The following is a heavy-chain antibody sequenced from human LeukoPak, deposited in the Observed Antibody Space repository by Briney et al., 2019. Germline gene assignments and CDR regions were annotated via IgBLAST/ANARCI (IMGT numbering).Heavy chain of an antibody. Sequence: SETLSLTCTVSGGSISSHYWSWIRQPPGKGLEWIGYIYYGGSTNYNPSLKSRVTISVDTSKNQFSLKLSSVTAADTAVYYCARVEDYYYYMDVWGKGTTVTVSS. CDR2: IYYGGST. CDR3: ARVEDYYYYMDV. V-gene: IGHV4-59*11. CDR1: GGSISSHY. J-gene: IGHJ6*03. D-gene: IGHD5-24*01.